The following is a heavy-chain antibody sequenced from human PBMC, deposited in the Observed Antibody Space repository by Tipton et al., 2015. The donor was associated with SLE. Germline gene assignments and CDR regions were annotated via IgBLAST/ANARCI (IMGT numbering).Heavy chain of an antibody. CDR2: IYYSGST. Sequence: TLSLTCTVSGGSISSSSYYWSWIRQPPGKGLEWIRYIYYSGSTNYNPSLKSRVTISVDTSKNQFSLKLSSVTAADTAVYYCARVVPQWAMAFDIWGQGTMVTVSS. D-gene: IGHD1-26*01. V-gene: IGHV4-61*01. CDR1: GGSISSSSYY. CDR3: ARVVPQWAMAFDI. J-gene: IGHJ3*02.